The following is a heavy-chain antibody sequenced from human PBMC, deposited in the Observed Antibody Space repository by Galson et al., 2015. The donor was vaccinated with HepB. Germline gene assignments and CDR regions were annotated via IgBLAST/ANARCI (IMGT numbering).Heavy chain of an antibody. CDR2: LSGSGGTT. Sequence: SLRLSCAASGFIFSSFAMTWVRQTPGKGLEWVSGLSGSGGTTFYTDSVKGRFTISRDNSKNTLYLQMYSLRGEDTALYCWVKGTHGDYSGQGTLVTVSS. CDR1: GFIFSSFA. D-gene: IGHD3-10*01. CDR3: VKGTHGDY. V-gene: IGHV3-23*01. J-gene: IGHJ4*02.